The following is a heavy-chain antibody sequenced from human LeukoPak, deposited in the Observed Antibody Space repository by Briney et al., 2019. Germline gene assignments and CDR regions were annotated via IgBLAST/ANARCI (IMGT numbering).Heavy chain of an antibody. CDR1: GFTFSNYA. Sequence: GKSLRLSCAASGFTFSNYAIHWVRQPPGKGLEWAAVISYEGSVTYYADSVKSRFTISRDNSKNTLDLQMNSLRVEDTAVYYCVRDRAPWGGALGGAKGMDVWGEGTTVTVSS. CDR3: VRDRAPWGGALGGAKGMDV. CDR2: ISYEGSVT. J-gene: IGHJ6*04. V-gene: IGHV3-30*04. D-gene: IGHD3-10*01.